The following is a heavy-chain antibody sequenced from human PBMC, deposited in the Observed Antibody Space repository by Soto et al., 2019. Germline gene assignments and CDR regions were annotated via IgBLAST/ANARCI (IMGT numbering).Heavy chain of an antibody. V-gene: IGHV3-15*01. Sequence: GGSLRLSCAASGFTFSNAWMSWVRQAPGKGLEWVGRIKSKTDGGTTDYAAPVKGRFTISRDDSKNTLYLQMNSLKTEDTAVYYCTTLSGPHEYYFDCWGQGTLVTVSS. J-gene: IGHJ4*02. CDR2: IKSKTDGGTT. CDR1: GFTFSNAW. CDR3: TTLSGPHEYYFDC. D-gene: IGHD3-10*01.